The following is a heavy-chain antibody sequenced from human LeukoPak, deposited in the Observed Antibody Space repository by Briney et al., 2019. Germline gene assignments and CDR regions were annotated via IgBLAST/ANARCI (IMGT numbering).Heavy chain of an antibody. CDR3: AAFATGNAQWANFDF. CDR2: ISSSGNYI. CDR1: GFTFSGYS. J-gene: IGHJ4*02. D-gene: IGHD2-8*01. V-gene: IGHV3-21*01. Sequence: GGSLRLSCAASGFTFSGYSMNCVRQAPGKGLEWVSSISSSGNYIHYADSVKGRFTISRDNAKNSLYLQVNSLRAEDTAVYYCAAFATGNAQWANFDFWGQGTLVTVSS.